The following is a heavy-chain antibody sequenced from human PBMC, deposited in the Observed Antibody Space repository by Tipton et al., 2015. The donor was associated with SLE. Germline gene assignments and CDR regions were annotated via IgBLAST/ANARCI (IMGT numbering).Heavy chain of an antibody. Sequence: LRLSCTVSGGSISSGYYWNWFRQPPGKELEWIGYIYHTGSTNYNPSLRSRVAISVDTSKNQFSLILNSLTGADTAVYYCARGIATGAIFGVVPLFWGQGRMVSVSS. V-gene: IGHV4-61*01. CDR3: ARGIATGAIFGVVPLF. CDR1: GGSISSGYY. J-gene: IGHJ3*01. D-gene: IGHD3-3*01. CDR2: IYHTGST.